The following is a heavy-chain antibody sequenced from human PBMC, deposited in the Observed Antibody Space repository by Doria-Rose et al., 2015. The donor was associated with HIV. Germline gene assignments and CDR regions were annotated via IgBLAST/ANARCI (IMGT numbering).Heavy chain of an antibody. D-gene: IGHD1-1*01. J-gene: IGHJ6*02. CDR3: ARGLLRGGWNDVDYYYGMDV. CDR1: GGSFSGYY. V-gene: IGHV4-34*01. CDR2: INHSGST. Sequence: QVQLQESDAGLVKPSETLSLTCAVFGGSFSGYYWSWIRQPPGKGLEWIGEINHSGSTNYNTSLKSRVTISLDTSKNLSSLKLSSVTAADTAVYYCARGLLRGGWNDVDYYYGMDVWGQGTTVTVSS.